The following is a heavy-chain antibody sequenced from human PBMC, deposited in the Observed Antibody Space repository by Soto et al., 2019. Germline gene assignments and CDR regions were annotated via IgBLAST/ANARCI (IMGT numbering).Heavy chain of an antibody. CDR3: ARGGYTYGFDY. CDR1: GGSISSGGYY. D-gene: IGHD5-18*01. V-gene: IGHV4-31*03. Sequence: QVQLQEAGPGLVKPSQTLSLTCTVSGGSISSGGYYWSWIRQHPGKGLEWIGYIYFSGSTYYNPSVKSRFTISVETSKNQFSLRLSSVTAADTAVYFCARGGYTYGFDYWGQGTLVTVSS. J-gene: IGHJ4*02. CDR2: IYFSGST.